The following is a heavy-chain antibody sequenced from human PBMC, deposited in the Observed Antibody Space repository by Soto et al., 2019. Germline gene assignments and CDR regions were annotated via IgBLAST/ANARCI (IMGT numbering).Heavy chain of an antibody. V-gene: IGHV1-18*01. CDR3: AKNGQPPYYYYGMDV. CDR2: ISGYNGDT. Sequence: ASLKVSCKASGYAFTIYGISWVRQAPGQGLEWMGWISGYNGDTKYAQKFQGRVTMTIDTSTTTTYMELRSLTSDDTAVYYCAKNGQPPYYYYGMDVWGQGTTVTVSS. D-gene: IGHD2-8*01. J-gene: IGHJ6*02. CDR1: GYAFTIYG.